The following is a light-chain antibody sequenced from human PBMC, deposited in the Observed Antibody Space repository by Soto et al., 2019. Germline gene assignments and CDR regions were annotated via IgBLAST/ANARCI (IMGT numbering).Light chain of an antibody. V-gene: IGLV2-8*01. CDR3: SSYAGRNNFVV. CDR1: SSDVGAYNY. CDR2: EVN. J-gene: IGLJ2*01. Sequence: QSVLTQPPSAPGSPGQSVTISCTGSSSDVGAYNYVSWYQQHPGKAPKLLIYEVNKRPSGVPGRFSGSKSDNTASLTVSGLQGDDEADYYCSSYAGRNNFVVFGGGTKVTV.